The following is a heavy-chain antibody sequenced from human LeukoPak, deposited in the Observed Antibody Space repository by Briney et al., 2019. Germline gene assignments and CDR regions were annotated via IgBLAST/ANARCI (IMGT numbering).Heavy chain of an antibody. CDR1: GFTFSSYG. V-gene: IGHV3-30*02. CDR3: AKDSTPVKGVYYFDY. Sequence: GGSLRLSCAASGFTFSSYGMHWVRQAPGKGLEWVAFIRYDGSNKYYADSVKGRFTISRDNSKNTLYLQMNSLRAEDTAVYYCAKDSTPVKGVYYFDYWGQGTLVTVSS. D-gene: IGHD4-11*01. CDR2: IRYDGSNK. J-gene: IGHJ4*02.